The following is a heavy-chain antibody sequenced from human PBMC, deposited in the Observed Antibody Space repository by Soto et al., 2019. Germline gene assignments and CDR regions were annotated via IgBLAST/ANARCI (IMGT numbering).Heavy chain of an antibody. V-gene: IGHV4-31*03. CDR2: IYYSGST. CDR1: GGSISGGGYY. Sequence: SETLSLTCTVSGGSISGGGYYWSWIRQHPGKGLEWIGYIYYSGSTYYNPSLKSRVTISVDTSKNQFSLKLSSVTAADTAVYYCARALVWEYHFDYWGQGTLVTVYS. CDR3: ARALVWEYHFDY. D-gene: IGHD3-16*01. J-gene: IGHJ4*02.